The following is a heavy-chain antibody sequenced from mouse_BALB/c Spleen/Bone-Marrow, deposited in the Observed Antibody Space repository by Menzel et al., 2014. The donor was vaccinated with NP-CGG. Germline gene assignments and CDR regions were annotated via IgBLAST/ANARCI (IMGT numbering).Heavy chain of an antibody. Sequence: VQLQQSGTVLARPGASARMSCKASDYTFSSFWMHWIRQRPGQGLEWIGAIYPGNSDTRYNQKFKGKARLTAVTSSSTAYMELSSLTDEDSAVYYCTREGNYFDSWGQGTTLTVSS. V-gene: IGHV1-5*01. CDR1: DYTFSSFW. CDR2: IYPGNSDT. CDR3: TREGNYFDS. J-gene: IGHJ2*01.